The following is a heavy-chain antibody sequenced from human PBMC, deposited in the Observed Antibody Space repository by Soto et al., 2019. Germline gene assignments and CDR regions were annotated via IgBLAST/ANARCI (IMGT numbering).Heavy chain of an antibody. V-gene: IGHV4-59*08. Sequence: QVQLQESGPGLVKPSETLSLTCTVSGGSISSYYWSWIRQPPGKGLEWIGYIFNSGSTNYNPSLKSRVPISVDTSKNQFSLKLRSVTAADTAVYYCARPVDWFDPWGQGTLVTVSS. J-gene: IGHJ5*02. CDR2: IFNSGST. CDR3: ARPVDWFDP. CDR1: GGSISSYY.